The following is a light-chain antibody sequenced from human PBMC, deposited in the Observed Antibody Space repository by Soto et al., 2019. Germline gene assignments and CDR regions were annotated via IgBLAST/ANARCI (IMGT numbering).Light chain of an antibody. CDR3: MQALQTPVT. J-gene: IGKJ4*01. CDR1: QSLLHSNGYNY. CDR2: LGS. Sequence: DIVMTQSPLSLPVTPGEPASISCRSSQSLLHSNGYNYLDWYLQKSGQSPQLLIFLGSNRASGVTDRFSGSGSGTDFTLKISKVEAEDVGVYYCMQALQTPVTFGGGTKVEIK. V-gene: IGKV2-28*01.